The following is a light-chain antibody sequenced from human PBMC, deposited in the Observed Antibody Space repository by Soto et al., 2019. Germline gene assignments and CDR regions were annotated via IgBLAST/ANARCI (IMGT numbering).Light chain of an antibody. CDR3: MQGLQTPLT. CDR1: QSLLHRNGNYY. Sequence: DIVMTQAPVSLSVTPGEPAFISCRSSQSLLHRNGNYYLNWFLQKPGQSPQLLIYLGSNRASGVPDRFSGSALDTYFTLKISRVEVEDVGVYYCMQGLQTPLTFAGGTKLEIQ. J-gene: IGKJ4*01. V-gene: IGKV2-28*01. CDR2: LGS.